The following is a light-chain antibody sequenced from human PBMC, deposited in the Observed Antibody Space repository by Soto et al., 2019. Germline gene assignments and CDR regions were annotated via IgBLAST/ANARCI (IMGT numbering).Light chain of an antibody. Sequence: QSALTQPASVSGSPGQSVTISCTGTTSDVGGYISVSWYQQHPGKAPKLMIYEVSNRPSGVSHRLAGSKSGNTASLTISGLQAEDEADYYCSSSTSSGYRVFGGGTKLTVL. CDR3: SSSTSSGYRV. V-gene: IGLV2-14*01. J-gene: IGLJ3*02. CDR2: EVS. CDR1: TSDVGGYIS.